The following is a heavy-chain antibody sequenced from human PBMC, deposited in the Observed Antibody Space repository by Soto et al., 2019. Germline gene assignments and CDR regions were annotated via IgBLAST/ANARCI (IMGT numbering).Heavy chain of an antibody. CDR3: ARGKYCSGGSCSSDTYYMDV. CDR1: GGSISSSSYY. V-gene: IGHV4-39*01. Sequence: QLQLQESGPGLVKPSETLSLTCTVSGGSISSSSYYWGWIRQPPGKGLEWIGSIYYSGSTYSDTSLSSRVTISVNTSKSQFSLKLSSVTAADTAVYYCARGKYCSGGSCSSDTYYMDVWGKGTTVTVSS. CDR2: IYYSGST. J-gene: IGHJ6*03. D-gene: IGHD2-15*01.